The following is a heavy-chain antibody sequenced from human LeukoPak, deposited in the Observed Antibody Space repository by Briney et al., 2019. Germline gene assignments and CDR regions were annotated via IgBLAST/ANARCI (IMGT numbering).Heavy chain of an antibody. J-gene: IGHJ4*02. D-gene: IGHD2-15*01. V-gene: IGHV4-34*01. Sequence: SETLSLTCAVYGGSFSGYYWSWIRQPPGKGLEWIGEINHSGSTNYNPSLKSRVTISVDTSKNQFSLKLSSVTAADTAVYYCARHRSHGVALDYWGQGTLVTVSS. CDR3: ARHRSHGVALDY. CDR1: GGSFSGYY. CDR2: INHSGST.